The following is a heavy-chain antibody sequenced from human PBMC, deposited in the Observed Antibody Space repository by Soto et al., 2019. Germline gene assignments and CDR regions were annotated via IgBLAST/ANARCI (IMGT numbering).Heavy chain of an antibody. Sequence: EVQLLDSGGGLVQPGGSLRLSCAASGFTFNTYVMSWVRQAPGKGLEWVSAISGTGGSTYYADSVKGRFTISRDNSKNMLYRQVNSVRAEDTGKYYCARGVPGRAVAGTLFDYWGQGTLVTVSS. CDR3: ARGVPGRAVAGTLFDY. D-gene: IGHD1-7*01. CDR2: ISGTGGST. V-gene: IGHV3-23*01. J-gene: IGHJ4*02. CDR1: GFTFNTYV.